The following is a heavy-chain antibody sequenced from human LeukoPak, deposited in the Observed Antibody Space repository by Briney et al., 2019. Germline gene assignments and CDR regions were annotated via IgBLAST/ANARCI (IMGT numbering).Heavy chain of an antibody. J-gene: IGHJ6*02. CDR2: ISAYNGNT. CDR1: GYTFTSYG. CDR3: ARGTPTYLYYYGLGSYRGVDV. D-gene: IGHD3-10*01. Sequence: EASVKVSCKASGYTFTSYGISWVRQAPGQGLEWMGWISAYNGNTNYAQKLQGRVTMTTDTSTSTAYMELRSLRSDDTAVYYCARGTPTYLYYYGLGSYRGVDVWGQGTTVTVSS. V-gene: IGHV1-18*01.